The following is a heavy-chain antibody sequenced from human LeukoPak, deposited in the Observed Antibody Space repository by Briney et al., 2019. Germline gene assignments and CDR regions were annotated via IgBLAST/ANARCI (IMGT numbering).Heavy chain of an antibody. CDR1: GGTFSSYA. Sequence: ASVKVSCKASGGTFSSYAIGWVRQAPGQGLEWMGRIIPILGIANYAQKFQGRVTMTRDTSTSTVYIELSSLRSEDTAVFCARDLSGEDVVVVGATQGDDAFDIWGQGTMVTVSS. D-gene: IGHD2-15*01. V-gene: IGHV1-69*04. J-gene: IGHJ3*02. CDR3: ARDLSGEDVVVVGATQGDDAFDI. CDR2: IIPILGIA.